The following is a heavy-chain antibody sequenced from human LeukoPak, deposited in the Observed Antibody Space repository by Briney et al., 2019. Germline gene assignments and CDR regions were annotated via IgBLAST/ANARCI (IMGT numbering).Heavy chain of an antibody. Sequence: PSETLSLTCAVYGGSFSGYYWSWIRQPPGKGLEWIGEINHSGSTNYNPSLKSRVTISVDTSKNQFSLKLSSVTAADTAVYYCARATAIIAVAGLQDAFDIWGQGTMVTVSS. D-gene: IGHD6-19*01. J-gene: IGHJ3*02. V-gene: IGHV4-34*01. CDR3: ARATAIIAVAGLQDAFDI. CDR2: INHSGST. CDR1: GGSFSGYY.